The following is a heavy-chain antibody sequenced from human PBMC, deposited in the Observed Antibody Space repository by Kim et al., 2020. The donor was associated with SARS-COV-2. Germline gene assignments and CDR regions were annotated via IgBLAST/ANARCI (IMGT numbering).Heavy chain of an antibody. J-gene: IGHJ4*02. CDR1: GGSISSYY. Sequence: SETLSLTCTVSGGSISSYYWNWIRQPPGKGLEWIGYIYYRGSANYNPSLTSRVTISVDTSKKQFSLRLSSVTAADTAVYYCARGGYYGSGNADFDYWGRGTLVTVSS. D-gene: IGHD3-10*01. V-gene: IGHV4-59*01. CDR2: IYYRGSA. CDR3: ARGGYYGSGNADFDY.